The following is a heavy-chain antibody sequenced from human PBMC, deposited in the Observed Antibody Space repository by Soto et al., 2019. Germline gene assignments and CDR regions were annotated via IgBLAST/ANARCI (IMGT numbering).Heavy chain of an antibody. CDR2: ISSSGSTI. Sequence: PGGSLRLSCAASGFTFSSYEMNWVRQAPGKGLEWVSYISSSGSTIYYADSVKGRFTISRDNTKNSVSLQMSSLRAEDTAVYYCVRDLHEPLATDALRVANWGQGTQVTVSS. CDR1: GFTFSSYE. V-gene: IGHV3-48*03. J-gene: IGHJ4*02. D-gene: IGHD2-15*01. CDR3: VRDLHEPLATDALRVAN.